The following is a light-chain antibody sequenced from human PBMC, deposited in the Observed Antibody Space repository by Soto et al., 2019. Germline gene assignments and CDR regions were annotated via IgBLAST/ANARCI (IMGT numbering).Light chain of an antibody. CDR2: AAS. Sequence: DIPMTQSPSSLSASVGDRVTITCRASQSISSYLNWYQQKPGKAPKLLIYAASSLQSGVPSRFSGSGSGTDFTLTISSLQPEDFATYYCQQSYSTPRVTFGPGTRVDIK. V-gene: IGKV1-39*01. CDR1: QSISSY. CDR3: QQSYSTPRVT. J-gene: IGKJ3*01.